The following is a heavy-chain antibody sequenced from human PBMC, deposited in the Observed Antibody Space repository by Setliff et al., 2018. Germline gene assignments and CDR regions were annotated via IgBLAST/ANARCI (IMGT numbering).Heavy chain of an antibody. J-gene: IGHJ6*03. CDR1: GGSFSGYY. V-gene: IGHV4-34*01. CDR3: AREGVDSRSSTDYRYYMDV. D-gene: IGHD3-22*01. CDR2: INHSGST. Sequence: TSETLSLTCAVYGGSFSGYYWSWIRQPPGKGLEWIGEINHSGSTNYNPSLKSRVTISVDTSKNQFSLKLSSVTAADTAVYYCAREGVDSRSSTDYRYYMDVWGKGTTVTVSS.